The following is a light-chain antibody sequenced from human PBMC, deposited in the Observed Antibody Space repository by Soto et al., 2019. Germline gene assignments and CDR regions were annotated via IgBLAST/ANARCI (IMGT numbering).Light chain of an antibody. V-gene: IGLV2-18*02. CDR1: SSDVGSYNR. Sequence: QPALTQPPSVSGAPGESVTIPCTGTSSDVGSYNRVSWYQQPPGTAPKVMIYEVSNRPSGVPDRFSGSKSGNTASLTISGFQAEDEADYYCASYTTSTTRFVFGTGTKVTVL. CDR3: ASYTTSTTRFV. J-gene: IGLJ1*01. CDR2: EVS.